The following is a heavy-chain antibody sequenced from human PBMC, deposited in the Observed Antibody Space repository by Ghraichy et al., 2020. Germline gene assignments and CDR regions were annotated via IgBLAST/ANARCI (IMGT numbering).Heavy chain of an antibody. D-gene: IGHD5-18*01. CDR1: GYTFTSYD. Sequence: ASVKVSCKASGYTFTSYDINWVRQATGQGLEWMGWMNPNSGNTGYAQKFQGRVTMTRNTSISTAYMELSSLRSEDTAVYYCARGDGYSYGFGYWGQGTLVTVSS. J-gene: IGHJ4*02. CDR2: MNPNSGNT. CDR3: ARGDGYSYGFGY. V-gene: IGHV1-8*01.